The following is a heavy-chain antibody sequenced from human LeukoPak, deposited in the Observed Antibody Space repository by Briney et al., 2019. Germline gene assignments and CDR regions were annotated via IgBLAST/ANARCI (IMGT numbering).Heavy chain of an antibody. J-gene: IGHJ4*02. Sequence: GGSLRLSCAASGFTFSDYWMHWVRQAPGKGLVWVSRISSDGSRVTYADSVKGRFTISRDNAKNTLYLQMNTLRAEDTAVYYCAKEKDGDYFDSWGQGNLVTVSS. CDR3: AKEKDGDYFDS. D-gene: IGHD4-17*01. CDR1: GFTFSDYW. V-gene: IGHV3-74*01. CDR2: ISSDGSRV.